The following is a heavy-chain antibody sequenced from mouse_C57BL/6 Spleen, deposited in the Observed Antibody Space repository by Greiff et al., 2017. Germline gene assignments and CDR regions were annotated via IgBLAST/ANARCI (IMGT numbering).Heavy chain of an antibody. J-gene: IGHJ4*01. V-gene: IGHV2-4*01. Sequence: VMLVESGPGLVQPSQSLSITCTVSGFSLTSYGVHWVRQPPGKGLEWLGVIWSGGSTDYNAAFISRLSISKDNSKSQVFFKMNSLQADDTAIYYCALYYYGSYAMDYWGQGTSVTVSS. CDR2: IWSGGST. CDR1: GFSLTSYG. CDR3: ALYYYGSYAMDY. D-gene: IGHD1-1*01.